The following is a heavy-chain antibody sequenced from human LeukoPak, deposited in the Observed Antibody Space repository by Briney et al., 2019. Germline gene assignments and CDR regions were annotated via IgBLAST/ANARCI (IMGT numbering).Heavy chain of an antibody. J-gene: IGHJ4*02. CDR1: GFSFSSYG. CDR3: ASEDGHNPNLGFDY. CDR2: ISYDGRNK. V-gene: IGHV3-30*03. Sequence: PGGSLRLSCAASGFSFSSYGMHWARQAPGKGLEWVAVISYDGRNKYYADSVKGRFTISRDTSKNTLYLQMNSLRAEDTAVYYCASEDGHNPNLGFDYWGQGTLVTVSS. D-gene: IGHD5-24*01.